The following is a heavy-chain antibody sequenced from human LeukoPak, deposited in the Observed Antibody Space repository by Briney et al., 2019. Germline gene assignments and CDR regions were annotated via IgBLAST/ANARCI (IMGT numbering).Heavy chain of an antibody. Sequence: PGGSLRLSCAASGFTFSSYWMSWVRQAPGKGREWVANIKQDGSEKYYVDSVEGRFTISRDNAKNSLYLQMNSLRVEDTAVYYCASSPPAAAGSWNDYWGQGTLVSVSS. CDR1: GFTFSSYW. D-gene: IGHD6-13*01. J-gene: IGHJ4*02. CDR3: ASSPPAAAGSWNDY. CDR2: IKQDGSEK. V-gene: IGHV3-7*01.